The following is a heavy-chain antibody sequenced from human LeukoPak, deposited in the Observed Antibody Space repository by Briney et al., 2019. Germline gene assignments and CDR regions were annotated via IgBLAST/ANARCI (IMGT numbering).Heavy chain of an antibody. D-gene: IGHD2-21*02. Sequence: GAXVKVSCXAXXXTFTXXYXHWVRQAPGQGLEWMGIINPSGGSTSYAQKFQGRVTMTRDTSTSTVYMELSSLRSEDTAVYYCARGRVVTALGWFDPWGQGTLVTVPS. CDR3: ARGRVVTALGWFDP. J-gene: IGHJ5*02. CDR2: INPSGGST. CDR1: XXTFTXXY. V-gene: IGHV1-46*01.